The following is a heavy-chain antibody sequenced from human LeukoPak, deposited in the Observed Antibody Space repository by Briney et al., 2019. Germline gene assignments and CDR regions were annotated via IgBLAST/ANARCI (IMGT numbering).Heavy chain of an antibody. CDR2: ISAYNGNT. CDR1: GYTFTSYG. Sequence: ASVKVSCKASGYTFTSYGISWVRQAPGQGLEWMGWISAYNGNTDYAQNLRGRLIMTTDTSTSTAYMELRSLRSDDTAVYYCARPLDYGDYLWGQGTLVTVSS. J-gene: IGHJ5*02. V-gene: IGHV1-18*01. D-gene: IGHD4-17*01. CDR3: ARPLDYGDYL.